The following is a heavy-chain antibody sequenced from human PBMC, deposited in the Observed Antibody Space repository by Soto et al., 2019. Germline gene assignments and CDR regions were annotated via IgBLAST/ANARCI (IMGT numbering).Heavy chain of an antibody. CDR1: GFTFSRYL. J-gene: IGHJ4*02. CDR2: IKFDGSQR. Sequence: GGSLKLSCAASGFTFSRYLMSWVRPAPGKGLEWVANIKFDGSQRWYVDSVKGRFTISRDNAKNSLFLQMNSLRAEDTAVYYCAKDPNIAADGTYWTHWGQGTLVTVSS. V-gene: IGHV3-7*01. CDR3: AKDPNIAADGTYWTH. D-gene: IGHD6-13*01.